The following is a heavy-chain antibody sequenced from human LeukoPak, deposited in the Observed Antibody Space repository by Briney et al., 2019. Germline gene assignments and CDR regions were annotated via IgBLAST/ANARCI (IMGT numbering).Heavy chain of an antibody. J-gene: IGHJ4*02. CDR3: ARRNGQDIVATFRRRYYFDY. D-gene: IGHD5-12*01. CDR2: IYYSGST. CDR1: GYSISTSYY. V-gene: IGHV4-38-2*02. Sequence: SETLSLTCTVSGYSISTSYYWGWIRQPPGKGLEWIGSIYYSGSTYYNPSLKSRVTISINTSKNQFSLKLSSVTAADTAVYYCARRNGQDIVATFRRRYYFDYWGQGTLVTVSS.